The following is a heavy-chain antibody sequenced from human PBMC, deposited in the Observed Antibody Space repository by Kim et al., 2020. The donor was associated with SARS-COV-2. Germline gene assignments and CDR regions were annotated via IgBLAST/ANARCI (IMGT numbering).Heavy chain of an antibody. V-gene: IGHV3-30-3*01. D-gene: IGHD3-9*01. J-gene: IGHJ6*02. CDR1: GFTFSSHA. Sequence: GGSLRLSCVASGFTFSSHAMHWVRQAPGKGLEWVAVISYDGTNKHYADSVKGRFTISRDGSKTLYLQMDSLRVEDTAVYYCTRGGSRYFDWTHSMDVWGQGTTVTVSS. CDR3: TRGGSRYFDWTHSMDV. CDR2: ISYDGTNK.